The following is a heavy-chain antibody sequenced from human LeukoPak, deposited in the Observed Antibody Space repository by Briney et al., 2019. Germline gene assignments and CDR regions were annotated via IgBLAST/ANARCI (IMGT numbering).Heavy chain of an antibody. CDR1: GFAFTNYA. V-gene: IGHV3-23*01. J-gene: IGHJ4*02. CDR2: ISGSGGST. CDR3: AKDLR. Sequence: GGSLRLSCVASGFAFTNYAMTWVRQAPGKGLEWVSAISGSGGSTYYADSVKGRSIISRDNSKNTLYLQLNSLRAEDTAVYYCAKDLRWGQGTLVTVSS.